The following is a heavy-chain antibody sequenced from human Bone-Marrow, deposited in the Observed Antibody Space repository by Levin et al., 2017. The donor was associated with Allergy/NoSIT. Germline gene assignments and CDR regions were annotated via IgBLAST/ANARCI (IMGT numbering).Heavy chain of an antibody. D-gene: IGHD2-2*01. V-gene: IGHV3-9*01. Sequence: GGSLRLSCAASGFTFDDYAMHWVRQAPGKGLEWVSGISWNSGSIGYADSVKGRFTISRDNAKNSLYLQMNSLRAEDTALYYCAKGTSCYLPWFDPWGQGTLVTVSS. CDR2: ISWNSGSI. CDR3: AKGTSCYLPWFDP. J-gene: IGHJ5*02. CDR1: GFTFDDYA.